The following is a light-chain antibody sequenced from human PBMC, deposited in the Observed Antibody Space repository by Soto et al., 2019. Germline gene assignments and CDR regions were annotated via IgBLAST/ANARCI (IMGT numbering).Light chain of an antibody. J-gene: IGKJ4*01. CDR2: AAS. CDR3: EQYFLCPLT. Sequence: DIQMTQSPSSLSASVGDRVIITCRASQGIRNYLAWFQQKPGKAPKSLIFAASSLQSGVPSKFSACGSGTEFSPTISDPQPEDVAPDYCEQYFLCPLTSGGGTKV. V-gene: IGKV1-16*02. CDR1: QGIRNY.